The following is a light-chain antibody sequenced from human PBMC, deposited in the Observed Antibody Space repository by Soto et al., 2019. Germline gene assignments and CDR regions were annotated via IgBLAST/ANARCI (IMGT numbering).Light chain of an antibody. CDR3: QQYGSSPDT. Sequence: EIVLTQSPGTLSLSPGERATLSCRASQSISSSYLAWYQQKPGQAPRLLMYGTSTRANGIPDRFSGSGSGTDFTLTISGLEPEDFVVYHCQQYGSSPDTFGQGTKLQIK. V-gene: IGKV3-20*01. J-gene: IGKJ2*01. CDR2: GTS. CDR1: QSISSSY.